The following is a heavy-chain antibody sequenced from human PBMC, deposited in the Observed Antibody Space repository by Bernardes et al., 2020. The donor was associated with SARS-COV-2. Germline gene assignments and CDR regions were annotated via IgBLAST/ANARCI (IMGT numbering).Heavy chain of an antibody. D-gene: IGHD3-10*01. V-gene: IGHV3-74*01. CDR1: GFTFSSYW. CDR3: AYYNGKYIGFGY. Sequence: GGSLRLSCAASGFTFSSYWMHWVRQPPGKGLVWVSVINPDGSRTTYADSVKGRFTISRDNAKNTLYLKMNSLGAEDTAVYYCAYYNGKYIGFGYWGLGTLVTGSA. CDR2: INPDGSRT. J-gene: IGHJ4*02.